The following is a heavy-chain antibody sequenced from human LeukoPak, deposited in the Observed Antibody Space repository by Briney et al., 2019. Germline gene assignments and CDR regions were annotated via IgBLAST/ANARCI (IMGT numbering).Heavy chain of an antibody. V-gene: IGHV3-30*04. CDR3: VRPMTTTRNFEH. CDR2: IGYDGKNK. D-gene: IGHD1-1*01. CDR1: GFTFCSQP. Sequence: GGSLRLSCAPSGFTFCSQPMHWVRHTPDKGLEWVALIGYDGKNKYYADSVNGRFTISRDNTKNTLYLQINSLRPEDMGVYYCVRPMTTTRNFEHWGQGALVTVSP. J-gene: IGHJ4*02.